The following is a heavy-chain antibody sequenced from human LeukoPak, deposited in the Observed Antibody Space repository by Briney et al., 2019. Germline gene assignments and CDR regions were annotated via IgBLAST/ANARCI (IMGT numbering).Heavy chain of an antibody. CDR3: ARDSYYDSSGPLGY. V-gene: IGHV1-2*02. CDR1: GYTLTGYY. CDR2: INPNSGGT. J-gene: IGHJ4*02. Sequence: ASVKVSCKASGYTLTGYYMHWVRQAPGQGLEWMGWINPNSGGTNYAQKFQGRVTMTRDTSTSTVYMELSSLRSEDTAVYYCARDSYYDSSGPLGYWGQGTLVTVSS. D-gene: IGHD3-22*01.